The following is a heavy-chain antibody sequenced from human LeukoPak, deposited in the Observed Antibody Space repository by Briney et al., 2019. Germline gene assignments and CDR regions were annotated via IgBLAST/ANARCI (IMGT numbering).Heavy chain of an antibody. V-gene: IGHV3-53*01. Sequence: GGSLRLSCAGSGFTFSSYSMNWVRQAPGKGLEWVSVIYSGGSTYYADSVKGRFTISRDNSKNTLYLQMNSLRAEDTAVYYCAREYYYDSSGYYYPWGQGTLVTVSS. CDR2: IYSGGST. D-gene: IGHD3-22*01. J-gene: IGHJ5*02. CDR3: AREYYYDSSGYYYP. CDR1: GFTFSSYS.